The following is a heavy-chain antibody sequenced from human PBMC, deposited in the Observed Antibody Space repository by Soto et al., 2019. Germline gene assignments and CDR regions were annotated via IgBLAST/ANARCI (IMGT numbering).Heavy chain of an antibody. J-gene: IGHJ4*02. CDR2: INPDNGAA. CDR1: GYTFTGYY. D-gene: IGHD2-8*02. V-gene: IGHV1-2*02. Sequence: ASVKVSCKVSGYTFTGYYLHWARQAPGQGLEWMGWINPDNGAANYAQQFQGRVTMTRDTSISTVYLEFSSLRSDDTAVYFCARGEDYRWLFHYLAYWGQGALVTVS. CDR3: ARGEDYRWLFHYLAY.